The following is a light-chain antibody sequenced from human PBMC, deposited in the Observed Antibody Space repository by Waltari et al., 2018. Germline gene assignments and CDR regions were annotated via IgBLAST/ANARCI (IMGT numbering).Light chain of an antibody. CDR1: SSYVGGSNY. J-gene: IGLJ3*02. Sequence: QSALTQPASVSGSPGQAITISCTGTSSYVGGSNYVSWYQQPPGKAPKLMIYEVSNRPSGVSNRFSGSKSGNTASLTISGLQAEDEADYYCSSYTSSSTLVFGGGTKLTVL. CDR2: EVS. V-gene: IGLV2-14*01. CDR3: SSYTSSSTLV.